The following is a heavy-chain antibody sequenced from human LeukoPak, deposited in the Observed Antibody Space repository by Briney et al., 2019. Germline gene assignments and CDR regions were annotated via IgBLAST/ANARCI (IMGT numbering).Heavy chain of an antibody. J-gene: IGHJ4*02. D-gene: IGHD6-13*01. CDR2: ISYDGSNK. V-gene: IGHV3-30*04. Sequence: GGSLRLSCAASGFTFSSYAMHWVRQAPGKGLEWVAVISYDGSNKYYADSVKGRFTISRDNSKNTLYLQMNSLRAEDTAVYYCARERWQQLVHVIPAEIDYWGQGTLVTVSS. CDR3: ARERWQQLVHVIPAEIDY. CDR1: GFTFSSYA.